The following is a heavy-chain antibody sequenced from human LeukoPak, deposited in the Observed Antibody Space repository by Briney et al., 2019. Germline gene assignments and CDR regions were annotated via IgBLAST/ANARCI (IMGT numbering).Heavy chain of an antibody. V-gene: IGHV4-59*01. CDR3: ARGEGSSYYYYSMDV. Sequence: SETLSLTCNVYGDSMNNYYWSWIRQPPGKGLEWVGYIYYSGSTNYNPSLKSRVTISVDTSKNQFSLKLSSVTAADTAVYYCARGEGSSYYYYSMDVWGKGTTVTVSS. CDR1: GDSMNNYY. D-gene: IGHD6-13*01. CDR2: IYYSGST. J-gene: IGHJ6*03.